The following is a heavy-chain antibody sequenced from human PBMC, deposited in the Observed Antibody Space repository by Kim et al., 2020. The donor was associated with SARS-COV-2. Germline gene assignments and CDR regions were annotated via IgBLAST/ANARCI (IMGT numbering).Heavy chain of an antibody. D-gene: IGHD6-19*01. J-gene: IGHJ4*02. Sequence: ASVKVSCKASGYTFTSYYMHWVRQAPGQGLEWMGIINPSGGSTSYAQKFQGRVTMTRDTSTSTVYMELSSLRSEDTAVYYCARGDPHSSGWYLLGDYWGQGTLVTVSS. CDR2: INPSGGST. CDR3: ARGDPHSSGWYLLGDY. CDR1: GYTFTSYY. V-gene: IGHV1-46*01.